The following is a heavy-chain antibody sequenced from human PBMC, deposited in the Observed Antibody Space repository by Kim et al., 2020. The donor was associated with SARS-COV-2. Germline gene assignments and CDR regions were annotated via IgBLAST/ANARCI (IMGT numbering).Heavy chain of an antibody. Sequence: YVGNVKSRFTISRDNAKNSQYLQMTRQRAEDTAVYYCARDDSTGYYYLDTWGRGTLVTVSS. D-gene: IGHD3-22*01. V-gene: IGHV3-7*04. CDR3: ARDDSTGYYYLDT. J-gene: IGHJ4*02.